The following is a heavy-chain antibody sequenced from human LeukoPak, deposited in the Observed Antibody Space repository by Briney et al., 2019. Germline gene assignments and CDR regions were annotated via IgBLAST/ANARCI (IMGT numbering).Heavy chain of an antibody. CDR1: GFTFINAW. D-gene: IGHD1-26*01. J-gene: IGHJ6*03. CDR2: ISSSSSYI. V-gene: IGHV3-21*01. Sequence: PGGSLRLSCAASGFTFINAWMNWVRQAPGKGLEWVSSISSSSSYIYYADSVKGRFTISRDNAKNSLYLQMNSLRAEDTAVYFCARATWDPNYYYYMDVWGSGTTVTISS. CDR3: ARATWDPNYYYYMDV.